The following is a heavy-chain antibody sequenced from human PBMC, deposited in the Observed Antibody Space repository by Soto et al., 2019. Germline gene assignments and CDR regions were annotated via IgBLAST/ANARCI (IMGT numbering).Heavy chain of an antibody. Sequence: SETLSLTCTVSGVSISNSSYYWGWIRWPPGKGLEWIGTIYYSGITYYNPSLRSRVPISVDTSKNQFSLKLTSVTAADTAVYYCARHGSNWGQGPLVTVS. CDR1: GVSISNSSYY. CDR3: ARHGSN. J-gene: IGHJ4*02. V-gene: IGHV4-39*01. CDR2: IYYSGIT.